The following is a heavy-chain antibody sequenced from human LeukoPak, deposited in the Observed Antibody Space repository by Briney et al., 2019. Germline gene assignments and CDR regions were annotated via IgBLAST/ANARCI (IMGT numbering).Heavy chain of an antibody. Sequence: ASVKVSCKASGYTFTSYDINWVRQATGQGLEWMGWMNPNSGNTGYAQKFQGRVTMTRNTSISTAYMELSSLGSEDTAVYYCARSTQDFWSGYYTYYYGMDVWGQGTTVTVSS. J-gene: IGHJ6*02. CDR2: MNPNSGNT. V-gene: IGHV1-8*01. CDR1: GYTFTSYD. D-gene: IGHD3-3*01. CDR3: ARSTQDFWSGYYTYYYGMDV.